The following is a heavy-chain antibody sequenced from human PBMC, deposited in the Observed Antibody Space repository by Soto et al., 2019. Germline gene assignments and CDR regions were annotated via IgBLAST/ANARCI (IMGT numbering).Heavy chain of an antibody. CDR3: ARDKGLPITGTGYYDVMDV. CDR2: ISSSSSTI. V-gene: IGHV3-48*02. Sequence: EVQLVESGGGLVQPGGSLRRSCAASGFIFSSYGMNWVRQAPGKGLEWVSYISSSSSTIYYVDSVKGRFTISRDNAKNSLYLQMNSLRDEDTAVYYCARDKGLPITGTGYYDVMDVWCQGTTGTVAS. CDR1: GFIFSSYG. J-gene: IGHJ6*02. D-gene: IGHD2-8*02.